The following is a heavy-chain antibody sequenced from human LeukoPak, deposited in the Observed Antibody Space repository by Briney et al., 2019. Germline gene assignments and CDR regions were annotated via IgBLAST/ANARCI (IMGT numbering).Heavy chain of an antibody. D-gene: IGHD4-11*01. V-gene: IGHV3-23*01. Sequence: GGSLRLSCAASGFTFSTSAMSWVRQAPGKGLEWVSSISAGGGSTYYADSVKGRFTISRDFSNNTVYVQMNSLRAEDTATYYCANNYNFDYWGQGTLVTVSS. J-gene: IGHJ4*02. CDR1: GFTFSTSA. CDR3: ANNYNFDY. CDR2: ISAGGGST.